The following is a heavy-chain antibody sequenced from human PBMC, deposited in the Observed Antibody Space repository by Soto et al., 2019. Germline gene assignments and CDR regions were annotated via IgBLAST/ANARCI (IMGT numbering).Heavy chain of an antibody. J-gene: IGHJ5*02. CDR2: IGSGALT. CDR3: ARELTHDL. Sequence: PGGSLRLSCAASGFTVSSKYMNCVRQAPGKGLEWVSIIGSGALTDYADSVRGRSTISRDTSKNILFLQMDNLRAEDSAIYYFARELTHDLWGQGTMVTVSS. CDR1: GFTVSSKY. V-gene: IGHV3-53*01.